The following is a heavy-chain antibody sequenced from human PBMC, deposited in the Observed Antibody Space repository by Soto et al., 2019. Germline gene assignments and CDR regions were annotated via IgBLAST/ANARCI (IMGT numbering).Heavy chain of an antibody. V-gene: IGHV1-8*01. J-gene: IGHJ3*01. D-gene: IGHD2-21*02. Sequence: QVQLVQSGAEVKKPGASVKVSCKASGYSFTSYDMNWVRQAPGQGLEWMGWVNANSGDTDYAQKFQDRGTMTTDTSIRTAYMELSSLRSEDTAVYYCARVSFLAPVTGAEIFDFWGQGTMVTVSS. CDR3: ARVSFLAPVTGAEIFDF. CDR1: GYSFTSYD. CDR2: VNANSGDT.